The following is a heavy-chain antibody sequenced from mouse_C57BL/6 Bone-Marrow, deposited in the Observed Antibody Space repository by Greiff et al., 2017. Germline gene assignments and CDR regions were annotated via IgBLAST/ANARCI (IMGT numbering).Heavy chain of an antibody. CDR1: GFSLTSYG. CDR2: IWSGGST. D-gene: IGHD1-1*01. V-gene: IGHV2-2*01. J-gene: IGHJ2*01. CDR3: ARWYYGSSYDYFDY. Sequence: VQLQQSGPGLVQPSQSLSITCTVSGFSLTSYGVHWVRQSPGKGLEWLGVIWSGGSTDYNAAFISRLSISKDNSKSQVFFKMNSLQADDTAIYYCARWYYGSSYDYFDYWGQGTTLTVSS.